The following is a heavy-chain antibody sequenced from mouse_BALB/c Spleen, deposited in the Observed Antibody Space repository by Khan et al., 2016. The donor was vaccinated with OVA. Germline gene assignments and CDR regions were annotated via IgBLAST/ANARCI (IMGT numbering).Heavy chain of an antibody. V-gene: IGHV1-7*01. D-gene: IGHD1-1*01. J-gene: IGHJ2*01. CDR1: GYTFINYW. CDR3: TRRGLRTDFDY. Sequence: QVRLQQSGAELAKPGASVKMSCTASGYTFINYWILWVKQRPGQGLEWIGYIYPSIGYTDNNQNFKDKATLTADKSSSTAYMQLSSLTSEDAAVYYSTRRGLRTDFDYWGQGTTLTVSS. CDR2: IYPSIGYT.